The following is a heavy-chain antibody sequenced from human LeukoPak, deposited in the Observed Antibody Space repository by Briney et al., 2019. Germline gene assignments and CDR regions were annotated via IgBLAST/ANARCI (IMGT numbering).Heavy chain of an antibody. Sequence: SVKVSCKASGGTFSSYAISWVRQAPGQGLEWMGGIIPIFGTANYAQKFQGRVTITADESTSTAYMELSSLRSEDTAVYYCARVSPIRYYDYIWGSYRYPDAFDIWGQGTMVTVSS. V-gene: IGHV1-69*13. CDR2: IIPIFGTA. CDR1: GGTFSSYA. CDR3: ARVSPIRYYDYIWGSYRYPDAFDI. D-gene: IGHD3-16*02. J-gene: IGHJ3*02.